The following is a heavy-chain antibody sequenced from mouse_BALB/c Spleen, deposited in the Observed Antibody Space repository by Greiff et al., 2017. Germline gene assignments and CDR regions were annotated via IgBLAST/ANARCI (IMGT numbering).Heavy chain of an antibody. Sequence: EVKLVESGGGLVQPGGSRKLSCAASGFTFRSFGMHWVRQAPEKGLAWVAYSSSGSSTIYYADTVKGRFTISRDNPKNTLFLQMTSLRSEDTAMYYCARKAITTATYWYFDDWGAGTTVTVSS. CDR2: SSSGSSTI. J-gene: IGHJ1*01. CDR3: ARKAITTATYWYFDD. D-gene: IGHD1-2*01. CDR1: GFTFRSFG. V-gene: IGHV5-17*02.